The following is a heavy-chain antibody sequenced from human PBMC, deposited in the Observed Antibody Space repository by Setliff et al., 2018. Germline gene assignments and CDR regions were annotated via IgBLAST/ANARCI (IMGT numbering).Heavy chain of an antibody. D-gene: IGHD1-1*01. J-gene: IGHJ1*01. CDR2: IYTSGNS. Sequence: SETLSLTCNVSGDSINENHWTWIRQPPGKGLEWIGYIYTSGNSNYNPSLKSRVTISIDTSQQFSLRLSSVTAADTAVYYCARRVSGSMQDWWGQGTLVTVSS. CDR3: ARRVSGSMQDW. V-gene: IGHV4-4*08. CDR1: GDSINENH.